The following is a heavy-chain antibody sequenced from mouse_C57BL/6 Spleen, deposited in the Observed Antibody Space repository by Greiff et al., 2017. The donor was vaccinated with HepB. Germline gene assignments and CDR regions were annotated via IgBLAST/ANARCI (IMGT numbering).Heavy chain of an antibody. CDR3: ARGTMMTPGYFDV. Sequence: EVKVVESGGGLVKPGGSLKLSCAASGFTFSSYAMSWVRQTPEKRLEWVATISDGGSYTYYPDNVKGRFTISRDNAKNNLYLQMSHLKSEDTAMYYCARGTMMTPGYFDVWGTGTTVTVSS. V-gene: IGHV5-4*03. D-gene: IGHD2-13*01. CDR1: GFTFSSYA. J-gene: IGHJ1*03. CDR2: ISDGGSYT.